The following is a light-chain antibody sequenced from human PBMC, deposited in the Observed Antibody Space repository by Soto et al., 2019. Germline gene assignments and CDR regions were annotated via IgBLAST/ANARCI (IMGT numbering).Light chain of an antibody. V-gene: IGKV1-5*01. CDR3: QQYNSYSPYT. CDR2: DAS. J-gene: IGKJ2*01. Sequence: IQMTQSPSTLSASVGDRVSITCRASQSISSWLAWYQQKPGKAPKLLIYDASSLESGVPSRFSGSGSGTEFTLTISSLQPDDFATYYCQQYNSYSPYTFGQGT. CDR1: QSISSW.